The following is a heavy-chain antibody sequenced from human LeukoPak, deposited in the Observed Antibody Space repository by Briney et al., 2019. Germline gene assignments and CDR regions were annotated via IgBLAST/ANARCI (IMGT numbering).Heavy chain of an antibody. D-gene: IGHD4-17*01. Sequence: ASVKVSCKASGYTFTGYYMHWVRQAPGQGLEWMGRINPNSGGTNYAQKFHGRVTMTRDTSISTAYMELSRLRSDDTAVYHCARAYMTTVTTFDYWGQGTLVTSPQ. CDR2: INPNSGGT. CDR3: ARAYMTTVTTFDY. CDR1: GYTFTGYY. J-gene: IGHJ4*02. V-gene: IGHV1-2*06.